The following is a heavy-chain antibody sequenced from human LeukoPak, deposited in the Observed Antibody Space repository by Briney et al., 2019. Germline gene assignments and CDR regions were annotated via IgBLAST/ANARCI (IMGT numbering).Heavy chain of an antibody. D-gene: IGHD6-19*01. V-gene: IGHV3-23*01. CDR3: ASQRQWLS. J-gene: IGHJ5*02. Sequence: PGGSLRLSCAASGFTLRNYAMSWVRQAPGKGLEWVSAISGHGESTYYADSVKGRFTISRDNAKNSLYLQMNSLRAEDTAVYYCASQRQWLSWGQGTLVTVSS. CDR1: GFTLRNYA. CDR2: ISGHGEST.